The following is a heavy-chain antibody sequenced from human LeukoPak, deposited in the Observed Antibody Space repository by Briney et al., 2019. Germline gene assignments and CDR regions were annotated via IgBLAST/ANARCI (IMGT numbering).Heavy chain of an antibody. CDR3: ARIAAAGTDDY. J-gene: IGHJ4*02. CDR2: IIPIFGTA. V-gene: IGHV1-69*01. D-gene: IGHD6-13*01. Sequence: SVRVSCKASGGTFSSYAISWVRPAPGQGLEWMGGIIPIFGTANYAQKFQGRVTITADESTSTAYMELSSLRSEDTAVYYCARIAAAGTDDYWGQGTLVTVSS. CDR1: GGTFSSYA.